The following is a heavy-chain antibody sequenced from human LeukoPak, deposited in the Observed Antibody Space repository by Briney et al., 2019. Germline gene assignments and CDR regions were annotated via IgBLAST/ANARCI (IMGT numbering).Heavy chain of an antibody. CDR1: GFTFSDYY. CDR2: VSGSDENK. J-gene: IGHJ4*02. CDR3: ARAGLGGHYIGY. Sequence: GGSLRLSCAASGFTFSDYYMTWIRQAPGQGLEWISYVSGSDENKYYADSVRGRFAISRDNAEKSLFLQMSNVRAEDTAVYYCARAGLGGHYIGYWGRGTLVTVSS. D-gene: IGHD2-15*01. V-gene: IGHV3-11*01.